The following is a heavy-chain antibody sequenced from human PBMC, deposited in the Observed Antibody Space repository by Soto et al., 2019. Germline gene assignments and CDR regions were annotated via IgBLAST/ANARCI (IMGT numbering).Heavy chain of an antibody. Sequence: ASVKVSCKASGYTFTGYYMHWVRQAHEQGLEWMGWINPNSGGTNYAQKFQGWVTMTRDTSISTAYMELSRLRSDDTAVYYCARAASNYYDSSGYDYWGQGTLVTVSS. CDR3: ARAASNYYDSSGYDY. J-gene: IGHJ4*02. CDR1: GYTFTGYY. CDR2: INPNSGGT. V-gene: IGHV1-2*04. D-gene: IGHD3-22*01.